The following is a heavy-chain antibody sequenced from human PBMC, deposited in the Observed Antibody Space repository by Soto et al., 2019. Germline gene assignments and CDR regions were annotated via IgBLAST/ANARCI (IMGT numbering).Heavy chain of an antibody. Sequence: EVQVLESGGGLVQPGGSLRLSCVASGFTFSNNAMSWVRQAPGKGLEWLSGIKSSGADTYYADSVKGRFTISRDNFKNTLYLQMTGLRSEDTARYYCARYCITTRCSTYSHYYGMEVWGQGTTVTVSS. CDR3: ARYCITTRCSTYSHYYGMEV. V-gene: IGHV3-23*01. CDR1: GFTFSNNA. J-gene: IGHJ6*02. D-gene: IGHD2-2*01. CDR2: IKSSGADT.